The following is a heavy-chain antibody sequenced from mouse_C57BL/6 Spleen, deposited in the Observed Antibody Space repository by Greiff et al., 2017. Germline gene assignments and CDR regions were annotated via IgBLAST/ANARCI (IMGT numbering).Heavy chain of an antibody. J-gene: IGHJ4*01. CDR1: GYAFSSSW. V-gene: IGHV1-82*01. CDR2: IYPGDGDT. Sequence: VQGVESGPELVKPGASVKISCKASGYAFSSSWMNWVKQRPGKGLEWIGRIYPGDGDTNYNGKFKGKATLTADKSSSTAYMQLSSLTSEDSAVYFCAHYGSSYDYAMDYWGQGTSVTVSS. CDR3: AHYGSSYDYAMDY. D-gene: IGHD1-1*01.